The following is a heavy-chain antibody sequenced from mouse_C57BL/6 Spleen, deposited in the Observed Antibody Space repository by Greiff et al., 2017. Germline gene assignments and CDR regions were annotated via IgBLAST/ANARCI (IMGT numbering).Heavy chain of an antibody. D-gene: IGHD4-1*01. CDR3: ARENWDDVDY. J-gene: IGHJ2*01. CDR1: GYSITSGYY. CDR2: ISYDGSN. Sequence: ESGPGLVKPSQSLSLTCSVTGYSITSGYYWNWIRQFPGNKLEWMGYISYDGSNNYNPSLKNRISITRDTSKNQFFLKLNSVTTEDTATYYCARENWDDVDYWGQGTTLTVSS. V-gene: IGHV3-6*01.